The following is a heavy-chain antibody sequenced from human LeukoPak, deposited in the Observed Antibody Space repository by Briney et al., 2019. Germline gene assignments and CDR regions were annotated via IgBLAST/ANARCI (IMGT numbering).Heavy chain of an antibody. CDR1: GGSISSSSYY. CDR2: IYYSGST. D-gene: IGHD5/OR15-5a*01. J-gene: IGHJ5*02. Sequence: PSETLSLTCTVSGGSISSSSYYWGWIRQPPGKGPEWIGSIYYSGSTYYNPSLKSRVTISVNMSKNQFSLKLSSVTAADTAVYYCARDPGLPYNWFDPWGQGTLVTVSS. CDR3: ARDPGLPYNWFDP. V-gene: IGHV4-39*07.